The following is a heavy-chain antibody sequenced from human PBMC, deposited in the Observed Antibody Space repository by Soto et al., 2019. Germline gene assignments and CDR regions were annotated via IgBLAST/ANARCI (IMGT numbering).Heavy chain of an antibody. Sequence: PGESLQISCKGSGYNFTNYWISCVRQMPGKGLEWIGRIDPGDSNTNYSPSFQGHVTISADKSISTAYLQWSSLRASDTAIYYCAKRKDASGSAYFFNGMEVWGKGTKVTVSS. D-gene: IGHD3-10*01. J-gene: IGHJ6*04. CDR1: GYNFTNYW. V-gene: IGHV5-10-1*01. CDR3: AKRKDASGSAYFFNGMEV. CDR2: IDPGDSNT.